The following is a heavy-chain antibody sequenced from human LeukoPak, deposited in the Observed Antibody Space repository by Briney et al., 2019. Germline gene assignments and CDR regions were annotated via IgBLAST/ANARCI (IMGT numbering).Heavy chain of an antibody. Sequence: GSLRLSCAASGFTFSSYGMHWVRQAPGKGLEWAAFIRYDGSNKYYADSVKGRFTISRDNSKNTLYLQMNSLRAEDTAVYYCAKERDTAMVTIDYWGQGTLVTVSS. D-gene: IGHD5-18*01. J-gene: IGHJ4*02. CDR1: GFTFSSYG. CDR3: AKERDTAMVTIDY. V-gene: IGHV3-30*02. CDR2: IRYDGSNK.